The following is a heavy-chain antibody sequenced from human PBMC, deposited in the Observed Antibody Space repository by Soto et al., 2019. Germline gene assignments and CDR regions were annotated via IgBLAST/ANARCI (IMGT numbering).Heavy chain of an antibody. Sequence: AGGSLILSCEASGFTFSSYWMHSVRQSPGKGLVWVSRIRTDGSDTTYADSVKGRFTISRDNAKNTLYLQMNSLRVEDTAVYYCARETSGPHLYSDYWGKGTLVTASS. D-gene: IGHD2-15*01. CDR3: ARETSGPHLYSDY. J-gene: IGHJ4*02. CDR2: IRTDGSDT. CDR1: GFTFSSYW. V-gene: IGHV3-74*01.